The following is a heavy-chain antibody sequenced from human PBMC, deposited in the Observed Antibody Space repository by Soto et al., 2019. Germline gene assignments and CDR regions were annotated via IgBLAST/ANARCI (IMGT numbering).Heavy chain of an antibody. CDR3: ARRTENSDFWSGLRAYYYYYYMDV. J-gene: IGHJ6*03. CDR1: GFTFSSYS. CDR2: ISSSSSTI. V-gene: IGHV3-48*01. Sequence: GGSLRLSCAASGFTFSSYSMNWVRQAPGKGLEWVSYISSSSSTIYYADSVKGRFTISRDNAKNSLYLQMNSLRAEDTAVYYCARRTENSDFWSGLRAYYYYYYMDVWGKGTTVTVSS. D-gene: IGHD3-3*01.